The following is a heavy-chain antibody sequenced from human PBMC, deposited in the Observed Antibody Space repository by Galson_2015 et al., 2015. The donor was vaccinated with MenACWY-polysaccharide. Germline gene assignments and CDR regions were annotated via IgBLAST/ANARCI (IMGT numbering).Heavy chain of an antibody. V-gene: IGHV1-69*13. Sequence: SVKVSCKASGGTFSSYAISWVRQAPGQGLEWMGGIIPIFGTANYAQKFQGRVTITADESTSTAYMELSSLRSEDTAVYYCASGPYYDFWSGYYNFDYWGQGTLVTDSS. D-gene: IGHD3-3*01. CDR2: IIPIFGTA. CDR3: ASGPYYDFWSGYYNFDY. CDR1: GGTFSSYA. J-gene: IGHJ4*02.